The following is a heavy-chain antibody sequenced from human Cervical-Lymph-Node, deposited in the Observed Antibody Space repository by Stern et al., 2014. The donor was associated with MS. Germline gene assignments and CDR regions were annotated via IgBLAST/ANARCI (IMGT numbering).Heavy chain of an antibody. V-gene: IGHV1-3*01. D-gene: IGHD3-10*01. Sequence: QLQLQESGAEVKKPGASVKVSCKASGYTFTSYAMHWVRQAPGQRLEWMGWINAGNGNTKYSQKFQGRVTITRDTSASTAYMELSSLRSEDTAVYYCARVGLLWFGESPFMDVWGQGTTVTVSS. CDR1: GYTFTSYA. CDR3: ARVGLLWFGESPFMDV. CDR2: INAGNGNT. J-gene: IGHJ6*02.